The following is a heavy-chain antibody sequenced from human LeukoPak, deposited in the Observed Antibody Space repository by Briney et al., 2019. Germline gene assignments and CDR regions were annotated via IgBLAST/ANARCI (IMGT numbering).Heavy chain of an antibody. CDR1: GFTFSSYA. CDR2: ISYDGSNK. V-gene: IGHV3-30*04. D-gene: IGHD3-10*01. J-gene: IGHJ4*02. CDR3: GGGGEFGEFHNHFDY. Sequence: GGSLRLSCAASGFTFSSYAMHWVRQAPGKGLEWVAVISYDGSNKYYADSVKGRFTISRDNSKNTLYLQMNSLRAEDTAVYYWGGGGEFGEFHNHFDYWGQGTLVTVSS.